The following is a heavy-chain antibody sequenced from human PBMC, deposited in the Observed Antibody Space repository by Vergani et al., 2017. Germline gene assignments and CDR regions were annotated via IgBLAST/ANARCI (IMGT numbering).Heavy chain of an antibody. Sequence: QVQLVQSGAEVKKPGASVKVSCKASGYTFTSYDINWVRQATGLGLEWMGWMNPNSGNTGYAQKFQGRVTMTRNTSISTAYMELSSLRSEDTAVYSCARGLWVREPFDYWGQGTLVTVSS. D-gene: IGHD1-14*01. CDR2: MNPNSGNT. V-gene: IGHV1-8*01. J-gene: IGHJ4*02. CDR3: ARGLWVREPFDY. CDR1: GYTFTSYD.